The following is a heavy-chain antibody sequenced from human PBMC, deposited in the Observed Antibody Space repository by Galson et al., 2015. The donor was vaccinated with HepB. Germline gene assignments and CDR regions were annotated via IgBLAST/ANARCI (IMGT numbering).Heavy chain of an antibody. CDR1: GFTFNNFA. D-gene: IGHD1-26*01. Sequence: SLRLSCAASGFTFNNFAMSWVRQAPGKGLEWVSFISNDGGGTYYADSVRGRFTISRDNSNNTVFQQMTSLRAEDTAMYYCAKVRRGAWELQDFDLWGQGTLVTVSS. V-gene: IGHV3-23*01. CDR2: ISNDGGGT. CDR3: AKVRRGAWELQDFDL. J-gene: IGHJ4*02.